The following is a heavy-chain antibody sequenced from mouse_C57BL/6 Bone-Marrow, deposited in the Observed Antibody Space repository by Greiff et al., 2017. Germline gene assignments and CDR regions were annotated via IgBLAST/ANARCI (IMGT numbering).Heavy chain of an antibody. CDR1: GFNIKDDY. Sequence: EVKLQQSGAELVRPGASVKLSCTASGFNIKDDYMHWVKQRPEQGLEWIGWIDPENGDTEYASKFQGKATITADTSSNTAYLQLSSLTSEDTAVYYCTTGEADAMDYWGQGTSVTVSS. CDR3: TTGEADAMDY. D-gene: IGHD3-2*02. V-gene: IGHV14-4*01. J-gene: IGHJ4*01. CDR2: IDPENGDT.